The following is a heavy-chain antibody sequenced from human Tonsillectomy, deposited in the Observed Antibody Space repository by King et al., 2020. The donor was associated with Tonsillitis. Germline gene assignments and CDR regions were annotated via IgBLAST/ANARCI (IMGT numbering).Heavy chain of an antibody. V-gene: IGHV1-69*01. Sequence: QLVQSGAEVKKPGSSVKVSCKASGGTFSSYAISRVRQAPGQGLEWMGGIIPIFGTANYAQKFQGRVTITADESTSTAYMELSSLRSDDTAVYYCARDENRIAAALDVWGQGTTVTVSS. CDR2: IIPIFGTA. D-gene: IGHD6-13*01. J-gene: IGHJ6*02. CDR3: ARDENRIAAALDV. CDR1: GGTFSSYA.